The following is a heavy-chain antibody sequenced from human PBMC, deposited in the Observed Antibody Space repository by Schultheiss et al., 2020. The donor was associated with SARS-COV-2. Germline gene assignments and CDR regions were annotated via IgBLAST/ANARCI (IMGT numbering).Heavy chain of an antibody. CDR2: ISAYNGNT. CDR3: ARDGYCSSTSCYTGYFDY. D-gene: IGHD2-2*02. Sequence: ASVKVSCKASGYTFTSYGISWVRQAPGQGLEWMGGISAYNGNTNYAQKLQGRVTMTTDTSTSTAYMELRSLRSDDTAVYYCARDGYCSSTSCYTGYFDYWGQGTLVTVSS. CDR1: GYTFTSYG. J-gene: IGHJ4*02. V-gene: IGHV1-18*01.